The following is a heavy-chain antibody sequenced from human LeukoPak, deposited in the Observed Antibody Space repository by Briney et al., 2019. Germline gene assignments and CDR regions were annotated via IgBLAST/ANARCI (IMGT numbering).Heavy chain of an antibody. D-gene: IGHD6-13*01. V-gene: IGHV4-39*07. CDR3: ARVVAAAGNNWFDP. CDR2: IYYSGST. CDR1: GGSISSSSYY. J-gene: IGHJ5*02. Sequence: SETLSLTCTVSGGSISSSSYYWGWIRQPPGKGLEWIGSIYYSGSTYYNPSLKSRVTISVDTSKNQFSLKLNSVSAADTAVYYCARVVAAAGNNWFDPWGQGTLVTVSS.